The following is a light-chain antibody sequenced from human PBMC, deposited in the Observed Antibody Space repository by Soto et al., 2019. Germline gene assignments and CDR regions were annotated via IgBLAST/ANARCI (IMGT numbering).Light chain of an antibody. CDR3: QSYDSSTPWV. CDR2: EDD. CDR1: SGNIASSY. Sequence: NFMLTQPHSVSESPGKTVTISCTRSSGNIASSYVQWYQQRPGSAPTTVIYEDDQRPSRVPDRFSGSIDSSSNSASLIISGLKTEDEADYYCQSYDSSTPWVFGGGTKLTVL. V-gene: IGLV6-57*04. J-gene: IGLJ3*02.